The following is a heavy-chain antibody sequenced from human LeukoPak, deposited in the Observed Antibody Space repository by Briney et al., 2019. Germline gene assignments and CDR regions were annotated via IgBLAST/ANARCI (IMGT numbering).Heavy chain of an antibody. CDR3: AVRIAVTGKYYFDS. V-gene: IGHV4-39*01. CDR2: IFHSGST. D-gene: IGHD6-19*01. Sequence: SETLSLTCTVSRGSISSTYYYWGWIRQPPGKGLEWIGSIFHSGSTYYNPSLRSRVTISVDTSKNQFSLNLSSLTAADTAVYYCAVRIAVTGKYYFDSWGQGTLVTVSS. J-gene: IGHJ4*02. CDR1: RGSISSTYYY.